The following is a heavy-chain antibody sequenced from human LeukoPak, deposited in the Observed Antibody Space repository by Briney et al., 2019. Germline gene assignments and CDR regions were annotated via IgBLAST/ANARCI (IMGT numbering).Heavy chain of an antibody. J-gene: IGHJ4*02. CDR2: IRSKDNNYAT. V-gene: IGHV3-73*01. CDR1: GFTFSGSA. D-gene: IGHD6-19*01. CDR3: TTQYSSGPTGY. Sequence: GGSLRLSCAASGFTFSGSAMHWLRQASGKGLEWIGRIRSKDNNYATAYAASVKDRFTISRDDSRNTAYLQMNSLKTEDTAVYYCTTQYSSGPTGYWGEGTLVTVSS.